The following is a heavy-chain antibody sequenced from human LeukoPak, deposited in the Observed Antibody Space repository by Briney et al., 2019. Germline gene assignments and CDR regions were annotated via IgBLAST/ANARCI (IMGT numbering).Heavy chain of an antibody. D-gene: IGHD4-23*01. CDR2: ISSSSSYI. CDR1: GFTFSSFS. J-gene: IGHJ4*02. CDR3: ARGRTTVVTTLDY. V-gene: IGHV3-21*01. Sequence: GGSLRLSCAASGFTFSSFSMNWVRQAPGKGLEWVSSISSSSSYIYYADSVKGRFTISRDSAKNSLYLQMNSLRAKDTAVYYCARGRTTVVTTLDYWGQGTLVTVSS.